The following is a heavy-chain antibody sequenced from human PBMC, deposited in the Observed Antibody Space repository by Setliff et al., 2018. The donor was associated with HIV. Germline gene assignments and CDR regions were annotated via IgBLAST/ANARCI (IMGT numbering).Heavy chain of an antibody. CDR2: IYYSGSTYYYGGST. D-gene: IGHD2-2*01. V-gene: IGHV4-39*07. J-gene: IGHJ4*02. Sequence: SETLSLTCTVSGGSISSSIYYWGWIRQPPGKGLEWIGFIYYSGSTYYYGGSTYYNPSLKSRVTISVDTSKSQFFLMLSSVTAADTAVYYCARASSDIPGVDSNYFDDWGQGTLVTVSS. CDR1: GGSISSSIYY. CDR3: ARASSDIPGVDSNYFDD.